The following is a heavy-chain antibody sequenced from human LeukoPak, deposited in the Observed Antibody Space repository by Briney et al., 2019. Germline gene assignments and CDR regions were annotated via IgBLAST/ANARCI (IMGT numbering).Heavy chain of an antibody. CDR2: ISSSSSYI. CDR3: ARRVHSQRGGAFDI. J-gene: IGHJ3*02. D-gene: IGHD1-1*01. Sequence: GGSLRLSCAASGFTFSSYSMNWVCQAPGKGLEWVSSISSSSSYIYYADSVKGRFTISRDNAKNSLYLQMNSLRAEDTAVYYCARRVHSQRGGAFDIWGQGTMVTVSS. V-gene: IGHV3-21*01. CDR1: GFTFSSYS.